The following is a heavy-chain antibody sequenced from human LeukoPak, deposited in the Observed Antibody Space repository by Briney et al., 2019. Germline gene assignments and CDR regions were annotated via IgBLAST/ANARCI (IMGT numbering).Heavy chain of an antibody. J-gene: IGHJ5*02. CDR2: IYTSGST. Sequence: SETLSLTCTVSGGSISSYYRSWIPQPPGKGLEWIRYIYTSGSTNYNPSLSSRLTISLDTSKNQFSLNLTPVTAADTAVYYCTKGGTAGFHPWPQGPLVPVSS. V-gene: IGHV4-4*09. CDR3: TKGGTAGFHP. D-gene: IGHD1-1*01. CDR1: GGSISSYY.